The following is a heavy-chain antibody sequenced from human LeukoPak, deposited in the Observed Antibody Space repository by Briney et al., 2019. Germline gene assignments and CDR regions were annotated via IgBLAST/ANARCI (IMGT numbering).Heavy chain of an antibody. CDR2: IYPGDSDT. Sequence: GESLRISCKGSGYSFSTYWIGWVRQMPGEGLEWMGTIYPGDSDTRYSPSFQGQVTISADKSISTAYLRWGSLQASDTAMYYCARRHDNTGYFVYWGQGTLVTVSS. J-gene: IGHJ4*02. CDR1: GYSFSTYW. CDR3: ARRHDNTGYFVY. V-gene: IGHV5-51*01. D-gene: IGHD3-22*01.